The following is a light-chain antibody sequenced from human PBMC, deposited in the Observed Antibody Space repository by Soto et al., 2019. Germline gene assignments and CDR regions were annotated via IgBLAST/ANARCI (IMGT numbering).Light chain of an antibody. CDR2: DVS. CDR3: SSYTSSIYV. J-gene: IGLJ1*01. Sequence: QSVLTQPASVSGSPGQSITISCTGTSSDVGGYNYVSWYQQHPGKAPKLMIYDVSNRPSGVSSRFSGSKSGNTASLIISGLQAEDEADYYCSSYTSSIYVFGTGTKVTVL. CDR1: SSDVGGYNY. V-gene: IGLV2-14*01.